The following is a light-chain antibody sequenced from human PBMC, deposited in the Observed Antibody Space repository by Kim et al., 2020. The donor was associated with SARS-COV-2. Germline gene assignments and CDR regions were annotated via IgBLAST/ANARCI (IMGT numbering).Light chain of an antibody. J-gene: IGLJ2*01. Sequence: VSPGQTATITCSGEQLGNTYVCWYQQRPGHSPVLVIYRDTKRPSGIPGRFSGSNSGNTATLTISGTQAMDEADYYCQAWASSTVVFGGGTKLTVL. CDR2: RDT. V-gene: IGLV3-1*01. CDR3: QAWASSTVV. CDR1: QLGNTY.